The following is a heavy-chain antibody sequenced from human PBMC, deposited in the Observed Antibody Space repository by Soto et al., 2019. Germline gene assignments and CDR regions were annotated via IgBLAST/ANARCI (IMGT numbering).Heavy chain of an antibody. Sequence: ASVKVSCKASGYTFTGYYMHWVRQAPGQGLEWMGWINPNSGGTNYAQKFQGRVTMTRDTSISTAYMELSRLRSEDTAVYYCAREQQQLVTFDYWGQGTLVTVSS. V-gene: IGHV1-2*02. D-gene: IGHD6-13*01. J-gene: IGHJ4*02. CDR1: GYTFTGYY. CDR2: INPNSGGT. CDR3: AREQQQLVTFDY.